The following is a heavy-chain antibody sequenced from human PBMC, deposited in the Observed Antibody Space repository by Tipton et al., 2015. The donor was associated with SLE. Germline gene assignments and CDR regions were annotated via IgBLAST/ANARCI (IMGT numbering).Heavy chain of an antibody. CDR3: TRARAVAGHWYFDL. Sequence: GSLRLSCAASGFSFSDHYMDWVRQAPGKGLEWVGRIRNKVKRYTTEYAASVKGRITISRDDSKNSLYLQLDSLCTEDTAVYYCTRARAVAGHWYFDLWGRGTLVTVSS. CDR2: IRNKVKRYTT. D-gene: IGHD6-19*01. V-gene: IGHV3-72*01. J-gene: IGHJ2*01. CDR1: GFSFSDHY.